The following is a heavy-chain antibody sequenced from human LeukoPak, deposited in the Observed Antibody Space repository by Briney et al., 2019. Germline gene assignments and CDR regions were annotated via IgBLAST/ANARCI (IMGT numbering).Heavy chain of an antibody. CDR3: AKEISAYGGYDY. V-gene: IGHV3-30*18. CDR2: ISPDGSNK. J-gene: IGHJ4*02. D-gene: IGHD5-12*01. CDR1: GFTFSNYG. Sequence: TGGSLRLSCAASGFTFSNYGMHWVRQAPSKGLEWVAVISPDGSNKYYADSVKGRFTISRDNSKNTLYLQMNTLSADDTAVYYCAKEISAYGGYDYWGQGTLVTVSS.